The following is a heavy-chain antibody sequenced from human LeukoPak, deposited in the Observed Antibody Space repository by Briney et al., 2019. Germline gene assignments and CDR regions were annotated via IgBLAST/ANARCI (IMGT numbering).Heavy chain of an antibody. CDR3: TRVAVAGPTGWFDS. CDR2: ISSTSAYI. CDR1: GFALRSYT. V-gene: IGHV3-21*01. Sequence: GGSLRLSCAASGFALRSYTVTWVRQAPGKGLEWVSSISSTSAYIYYAESVKGRFSISRDNVDNVVHLQMSSLTNEDTAVYYCTRVAVAGPTGWFDSWGQGTLVTVSS. D-gene: IGHD6-19*01. J-gene: IGHJ5*01.